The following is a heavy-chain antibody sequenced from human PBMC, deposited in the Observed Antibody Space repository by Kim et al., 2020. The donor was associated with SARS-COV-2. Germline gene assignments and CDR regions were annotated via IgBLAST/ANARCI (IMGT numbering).Heavy chain of an antibody. Sequence: AASEKLRVTISRDNSKNTLYLQMNGLRAEDTAVYYCARGPRGVRGYYFDYWGQGTLVTVSS. J-gene: IGHJ4*02. CDR3: ARGPRGVRGYYFDY. V-gene: IGHV3-30*07. D-gene: IGHD3-10*01.